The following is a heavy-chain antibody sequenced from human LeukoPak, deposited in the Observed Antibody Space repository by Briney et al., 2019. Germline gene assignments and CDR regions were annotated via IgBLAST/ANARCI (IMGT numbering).Heavy chain of an antibody. J-gene: IGHJ4*02. CDR2: INPNSGGT. Sequence: ASVKVSCKASGYTFTGYYMHWVRQAPGQGLEWMGWINPNSGGTNYAQKCQGRVTMTRDTSISTAYMELSRLRSDDTAVYYCARDQPQYYDSSGYDVWGQGTLVTVSS. V-gene: IGHV1-2*02. CDR1: GYTFTGYY. D-gene: IGHD3-22*01. CDR3: ARDQPQYYDSSGYDV.